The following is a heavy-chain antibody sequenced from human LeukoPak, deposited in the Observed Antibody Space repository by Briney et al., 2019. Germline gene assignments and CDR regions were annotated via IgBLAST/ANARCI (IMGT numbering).Heavy chain of an antibody. CDR2: INHSGST. Sequence: SETLSLTCAVYGGSFSGYYWSWIRQPPGKGLERIGEINHSGSTNYNPSLKSRVTISVDTSKNQFSLKLSSVTAADTAVYYCARTRITIFGVAKSRFDYWGQGTLVTVSS. V-gene: IGHV4-34*01. D-gene: IGHD3-3*01. CDR3: ARTRITIFGVAKSRFDY. CDR1: GGSFSGYY. J-gene: IGHJ4*02.